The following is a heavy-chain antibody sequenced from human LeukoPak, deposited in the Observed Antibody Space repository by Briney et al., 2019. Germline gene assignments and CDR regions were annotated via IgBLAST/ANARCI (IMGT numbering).Heavy chain of an antibody. V-gene: IGHV4-4*07. Sequence: PSETLSLTCTVSDDSISGYYWSWIRQPAGEGLEWIGRIYTSGSTNYNPSLKSRVTMSVDTSKNQFSLKLSSVTAADTAVYYCAGELGVPGFSSDAFDIWGQGTMVTVSS. CDR3: AGELGVPGFSSDAFDI. CDR2: IYTSGST. D-gene: IGHD1-26*01. J-gene: IGHJ3*02. CDR1: DDSISGYY.